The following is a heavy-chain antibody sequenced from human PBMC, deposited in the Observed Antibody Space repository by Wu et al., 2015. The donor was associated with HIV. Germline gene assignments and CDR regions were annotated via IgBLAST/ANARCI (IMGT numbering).Heavy chain of an antibody. CDR1: GYTFTTYG. CDR2: ITAYNVNT. Sequence: QIQLVQSGAEVKKPGASVKVSCKASGYTFTTYGIVWVRQAPGEGLEWMGHITAYNVNTNNAQKFQGRVAMTTDTSTNTAYMELRSLRSDDTAIYYCARGRYEISGFYVYDYWGQG. D-gene: IGHD3-22*01. V-gene: IGHV1-18*01. J-gene: IGHJ4*02. CDR3: ARGRYEISGFYVYDY.